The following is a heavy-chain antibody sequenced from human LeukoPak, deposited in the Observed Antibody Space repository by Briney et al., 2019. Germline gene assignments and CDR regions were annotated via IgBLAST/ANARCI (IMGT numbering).Heavy chain of an antibody. V-gene: IGHV1-2*04. CDR3: ARDPSPGHYYDILTGYPPPSYYFDY. Sequence: ASVKVSCKASGYTFTGYYMHWVRQAPGQGLEWMGWINPNSGGTNYAQKFQGWVTMTRDTSIGTAYMELSRLRSDDTAVYYCARDPSPGHYYDILTGYPPPSYYFDYWGQGTLVTVSS. D-gene: IGHD3-9*01. CDR1: GYTFTGYY. J-gene: IGHJ4*02. CDR2: INPNSGGT.